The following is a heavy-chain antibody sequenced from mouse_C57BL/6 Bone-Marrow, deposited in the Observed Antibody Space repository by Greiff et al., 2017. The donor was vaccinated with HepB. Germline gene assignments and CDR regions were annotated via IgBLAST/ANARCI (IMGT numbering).Heavy chain of an antibody. D-gene: IGHD2-4*01. V-gene: IGHV1-50*01. Sequence: QVQLQQPGAELVKPGASVKLSCKASGYTFTSYWMQWVKQRPGQGLEWIGEIDPSDSYTNYNQKFKGKATLTVDTSSSTAYMQLSSLTSEDSAVYYCARSVKNDYDWAWFAYWGQGTLVTVSA. CDR3: ARSVKNDYDWAWFAY. CDR1: GYTFTSYW. J-gene: IGHJ3*01. CDR2: IDPSDSYT.